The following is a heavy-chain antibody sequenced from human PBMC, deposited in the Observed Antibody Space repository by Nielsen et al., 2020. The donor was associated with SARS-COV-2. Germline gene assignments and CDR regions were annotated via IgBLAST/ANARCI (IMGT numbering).Heavy chain of an antibody. J-gene: IGHJ3*02. CDR1: GFTFSAYA. CDR2: VSGDVAHTT. D-gene: IGHD3-3*02. V-gene: IGHV3-23*01. CDR3: ASTNDAFDI. Sequence: GESLKISCAASGFTFSAYAMIWVRQAAGKGLEWVSAVSGDVAHTTYYADSVKGRFTISRDNAKNSLYLQMNSLRAEDTALYYCASTNDAFDIWGQGTMVTVSS.